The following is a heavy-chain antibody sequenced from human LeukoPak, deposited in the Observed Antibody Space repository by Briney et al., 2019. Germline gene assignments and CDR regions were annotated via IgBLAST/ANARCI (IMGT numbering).Heavy chain of an antibody. Sequence: RGESLKISCKGSGYSFTNYWIDWVRQMPGKGLEWMGIIYPGDSDTRYSPSFQGQVTISADKSISTAYLQWSSLKASDTAMYYCARRVVGATGGWAFDIWGQGTMVTVSS. CDR1: GYSFTNYW. D-gene: IGHD1-26*01. CDR3: ARRVVGATGGWAFDI. CDR2: IYPGDSDT. J-gene: IGHJ3*02. V-gene: IGHV5-51*01.